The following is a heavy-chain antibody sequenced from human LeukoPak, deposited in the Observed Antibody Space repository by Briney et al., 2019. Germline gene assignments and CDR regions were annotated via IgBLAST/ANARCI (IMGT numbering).Heavy chain of an antibody. CDR2: INWNGGST. CDR1: GFTFDDYG. CDR3: ARGVYDSSGYYRAPFDY. D-gene: IGHD3-22*01. Sequence: GGSLRLSCAASGFTFDDYGMSWVRQAPGKGLEWVSGINWNGGSTGYADSVKGRFTISRDNAKNSLYLQMNSLRAEDTALYYCARGVYDSSGYYRAPFDYWGQGTLVTVSS. J-gene: IGHJ4*02. V-gene: IGHV3-20*04.